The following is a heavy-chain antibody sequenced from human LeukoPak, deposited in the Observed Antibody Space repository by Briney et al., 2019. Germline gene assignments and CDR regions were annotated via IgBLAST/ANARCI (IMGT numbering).Heavy chain of an antibody. CDR2: IYPGDSDT. J-gene: IGHJ4*02. V-gene: IGHV5-51*01. Sequence: GESLKISCKGSGYSFTSYWIGWVRQMPGKGLEWMGIIYPGDSDTRYSPSFQGQVTISAEKSISTAYLQWSSLKASDTAMYYCARRYEYTSGWYTRDYFDYWGQGTLVTVSS. CDR1: GYSFTSYW. CDR3: ARRYEYTSGWYTRDYFDY. D-gene: IGHD6-19*01.